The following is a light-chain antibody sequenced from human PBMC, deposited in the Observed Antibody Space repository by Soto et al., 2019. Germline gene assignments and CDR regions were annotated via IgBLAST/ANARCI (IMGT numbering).Light chain of an antibody. CDR1: QSISSY. V-gene: IGKV1-39*01. CDR3: QQSYSTPFT. J-gene: IGKJ3*01. CDR2: TAS. Sequence: DIRMTQSPSSLSASVGDRVTITCRASQSISSYLNWYQQKPGKAPKLLIYTASSLHSGVPSRFSGSGSGTDFTLTISSLQPEDFATYYCQQSYSTPFTFGPGTKVDIK.